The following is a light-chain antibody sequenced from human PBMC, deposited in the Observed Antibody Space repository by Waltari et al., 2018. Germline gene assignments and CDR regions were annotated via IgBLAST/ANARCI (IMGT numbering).Light chain of an antibody. Sequence: IVMTQSPATLSVSPGEGATLSCRVSQIVSSNLAWYQQKPGQAPRLLIYGASTRATGLPVRFSGSGSGTEFTLTISSLQSEDFAVYYCQQYNNWPWTFGLGTKVEIK. CDR2: GAS. CDR1: QIVSSN. V-gene: IGKV3-15*01. CDR3: QQYNNWPWT. J-gene: IGKJ1*01.